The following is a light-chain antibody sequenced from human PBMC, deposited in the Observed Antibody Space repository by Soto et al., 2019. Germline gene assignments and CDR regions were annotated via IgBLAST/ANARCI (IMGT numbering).Light chain of an antibody. CDR3: HQYYSTPLT. CDR2: WAS. J-gene: IGKJ4*01. CDR1: QSVLYNSNNRSY. V-gene: IGKV4-1*01. Sequence: DIVLTXSPDSLXXSLGERAAIXXXXSQSVLYNSNNRSYLAWFQQKPGQPPKLLIYWASNRESGVPGRFSGSGSGTDFTLSISSLQAGDVAVYYCHQYYSTPLTFGGGTKVEIK.